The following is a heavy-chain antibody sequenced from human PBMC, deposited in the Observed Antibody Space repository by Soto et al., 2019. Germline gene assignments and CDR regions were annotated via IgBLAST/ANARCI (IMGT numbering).Heavy chain of an antibody. CDR2: INPSGGST. D-gene: IGHD3-3*01. J-gene: IGHJ4*02. V-gene: IGHV1-46*03. CDR3: ARCLRDYDFWSGEIDY. Sequence: APVKVSCKASGYTFTSYYMHWVRHAPGQGLEWMGIINPSGGSTSYAQKFQGRVTMTRDTSTSTVYMELSSLRSEDTAVYYCARCLRDYDFWSGEIDYWGQGTLVTVSS. CDR1: GYTFTSYY.